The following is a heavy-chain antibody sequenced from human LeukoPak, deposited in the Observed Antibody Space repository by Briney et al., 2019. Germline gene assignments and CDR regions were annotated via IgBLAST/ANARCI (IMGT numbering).Heavy chain of an antibody. CDR1: VYTLTELA. Sequence: ASVNVSCKVSVYTLTELAIHWVRQAPGKGLEWMGALDPEDGGTIYAQKFQGRITLTEDTSTDTAYMELRSLSSEDTAVYYCATARVRLGELSLPEVRDDWGQGTLISVSS. CDR3: ATARVRLGELSLPEVRDD. D-gene: IGHD3-16*02. V-gene: IGHV1-24*01. CDR2: LDPEDGGT. J-gene: IGHJ4*02.